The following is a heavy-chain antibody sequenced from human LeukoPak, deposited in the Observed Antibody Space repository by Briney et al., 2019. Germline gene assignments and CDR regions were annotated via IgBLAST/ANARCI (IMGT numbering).Heavy chain of an antibody. V-gene: IGHV3-23*01. CDR2: VSSDGNSM. D-gene: IGHD1-26*01. Sequence: PTGGSLRLSCAASGFTFSSYAMNWVRQAPGKGLEWVSGVSSDGNSMVYADAVRGRFTISRDNSKNTLFLQMNSLRAEDTALYYCARRLSGSIYVADRWGQGTLVTVSS. CDR1: GFTFSSYA. J-gene: IGHJ5*02. CDR3: ARRLSGSIYVADR.